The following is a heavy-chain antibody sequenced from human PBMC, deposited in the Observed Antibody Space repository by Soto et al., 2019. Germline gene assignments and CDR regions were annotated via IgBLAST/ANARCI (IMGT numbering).Heavy chain of an antibody. J-gene: IGHJ5*02. CDR1: GYTFTSYG. V-gene: IGHV1-18*01. Sequence: QVQLVQSGAEVKKPGASVKVSCKASGYTFTSYGISWVRQAPGQGLEWMGWISAYNGNTNYAQKLQGRVTMTTDTSTSTAYMELRSLRSDDTAVYYCARDRDCISTSCYALGGGRSNWFDPWGQGTLVTVSS. D-gene: IGHD2-2*01. CDR2: ISAYNGNT. CDR3: ARDRDCISTSCYALGGGRSNWFDP.